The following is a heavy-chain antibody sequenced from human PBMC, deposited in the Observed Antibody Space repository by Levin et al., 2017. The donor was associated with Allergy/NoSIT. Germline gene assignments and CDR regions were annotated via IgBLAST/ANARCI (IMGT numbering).Heavy chain of an antibody. CDR3: ARENSSGWYANYFDY. CDR1: GFTFSSYA. V-gene: IGHV3-30-3*01. Sequence: GGSLRLSCAASGFTFSSYAMHWVRQAPGKGLEWVAVISYDGSNKYYADSVKGRFTISRDNSKNTLYLQMNSLRAEDTAVYYCARENSSGWYANYFDYWGQGTLVTVSS. CDR2: ISYDGSNK. D-gene: IGHD6-19*01. J-gene: IGHJ4*02.